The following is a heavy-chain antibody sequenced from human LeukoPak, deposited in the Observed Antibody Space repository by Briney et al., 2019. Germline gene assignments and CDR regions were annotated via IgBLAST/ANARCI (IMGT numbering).Heavy chain of an antibody. CDR1: GYSFTSYW. J-gene: IGHJ4*02. CDR3: ARRGDSSSPLGSFGY. Sequence: GESLKISCKGSGYSFTSYWIGWVRQMPGKGLEWMGIIYPGDSDTRYSPSFQGQVTISADKSISTAYLQWSSLKASDTAMYYCARRGDSSSPLGSFGYWGQGTLVTVSS. CDR2: IYPGDSDT. V-gene: IGHV5-51*01. D-gene: IGHD6-6*01.